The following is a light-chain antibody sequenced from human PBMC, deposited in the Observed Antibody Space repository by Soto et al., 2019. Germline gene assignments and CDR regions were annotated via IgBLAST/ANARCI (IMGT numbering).Light chain of an antibody. CDR3: QQRSNWPRT. J-gene: IGKJ4*01. Sequence: EIVLTQSPATLSLSPGERATLSCRASQSVTSYLAWYQQTPGQAPRLLIYDASNRATGIPARFSGSGSGTDFTLTISSREPEDFAVHYCQQRSNWPRTFGGGTKVEIK. V-gene: IGKV3-11*01. CDR1: QSVTSY. CDR2: DAS.